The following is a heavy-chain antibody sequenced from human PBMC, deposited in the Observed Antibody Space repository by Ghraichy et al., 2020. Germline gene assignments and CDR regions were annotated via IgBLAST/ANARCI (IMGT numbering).Heavy chain of an antibody. CDR2: IYHSGST. J-gene: IGHJ5*02. CDR1: GYSISSGYY. V-gene: IGHV4-38-2*01. CDR3: ARENGSGSYYDPYEPNWFDP. D-gene: IGHD3-10*01. Sequence: SETLSLTCAVSGYSISSGYYWGWIRQPPGKGLEWIGSIYHSGSTYYNPSLKSRVTISVDTSKNQFSLKLSSVTAADTAVYYCARENGSGSYYDPYEPNWFDPWGQGTLVTVSS.